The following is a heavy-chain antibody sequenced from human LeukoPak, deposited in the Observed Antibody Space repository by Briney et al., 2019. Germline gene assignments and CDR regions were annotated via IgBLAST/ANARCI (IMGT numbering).Heavy chain of an antibody. CDR1: GFNFSNYA. Sequence: GGFLRLSCAASGFNFSNYAMTWVRQAPGKGLEWVSTVNSNDRPYYADSVKGRFTISKDNSKNTLYLQMNTLRVEDTALYYCAKARAAVVEAAINYWGQGILVTVSP. CDR3: AKARAAVVEAAINY. D-gene: IGHD2-15*01. V-gene: IGHV3-23*01. J-gene: IGHJ4*02. CDR2: VNSNDRP.